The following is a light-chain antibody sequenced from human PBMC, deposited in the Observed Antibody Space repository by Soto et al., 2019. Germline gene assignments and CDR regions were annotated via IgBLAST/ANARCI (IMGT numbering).Light chain of an antibody. CDR2: EVS. V-gene: IGLV2-14*01. Sequence: QSVMTLPASVSGSPGQSITISCTGTSSDVGGYDYVSWYQQHTGKAPKLIIYEVSNRPSGISNLFSGSKSGNTASLTISGLQAEDEADYYCTSYTSSSARVFGTGTKVTVL. J-gene: IGLJ1*01. CDR3: TSYTSSSARV. CDR1: SSDVGGYDY.